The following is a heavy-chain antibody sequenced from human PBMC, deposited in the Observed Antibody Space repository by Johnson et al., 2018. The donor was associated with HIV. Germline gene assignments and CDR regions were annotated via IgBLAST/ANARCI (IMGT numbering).Heavy chain of an antibody. Sequence: VQLVESGGGVVQPGRSLRLSCAASGFTFSNYAMHWVRQAPGKGLEWVAVISYDGNNKYYADSLKGRFTISRDNSKNTLYLQMNSLRAEDTAVYYCAKGGVWEIPLGFGAVDFWGQGTMVSASS. J-gene: IGHJ3*01. V-gene: IGHV3-30*14. D-gene: IGHD1-26*01. CDR2: ISYDGNNK. CDR1: GFTFSNYA. CDR3: AKGGVWEIPLGFGAVDF.